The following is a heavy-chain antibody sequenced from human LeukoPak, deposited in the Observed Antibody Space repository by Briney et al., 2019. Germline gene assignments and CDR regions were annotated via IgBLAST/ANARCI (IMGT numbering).Heavy chain of an antibody. D-gene: IGHD2-21*01. CDR3: ARELSLFLGHYGMDV. V-gene: IGHV3-53*01. Sequence: SGGSLRLSCAASGFTFSTYWMSWVRQAPGKGLEWVSVIYSGGSTYYVDSVKGRFTISRDNSKNTLYLQMNSLRAEDTAVYYCARELSLFLGHYGMDVWGQGTTVTVSS. CDR2: IYSGGST. CDR1: GFTFSTYW. J-gene: IGHJ6*02.